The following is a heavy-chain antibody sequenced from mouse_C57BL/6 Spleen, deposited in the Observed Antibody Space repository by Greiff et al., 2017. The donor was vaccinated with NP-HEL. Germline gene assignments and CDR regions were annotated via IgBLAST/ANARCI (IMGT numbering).Heavy chain of an antibody. CDR2: FYPGSGSI. D-gene: IGHD2-5*01. Sequence: VMLVESGAELVKPGASVKLSCKASGYTFTEYTIHWVKQRSGQGLEWIGWFYPGSGSIKYNEKFKDKATLTADKSSSTVYMELSRLTSEDSAVYFCARHEEGYSNYGSWFAYWGQGTLVTVSA. CDR1: GYTFTEYT. V-gene: IGHV1-62-2*01. CDR3: ARHEEGYSNYGSWFAY. J-gene: IGHJ3*01.